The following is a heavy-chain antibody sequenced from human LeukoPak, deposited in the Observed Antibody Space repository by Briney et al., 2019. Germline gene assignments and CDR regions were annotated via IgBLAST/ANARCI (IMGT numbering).Heavy chain of an antibody. CDR1: GGSISSSSYY. Sequence: SETLSLTCTVSGGSISSSSYYWGWLRQPPGKGLEWIVSIYYSGSTYYNPSLKSRVTISVDTSKNQFSLKLSSVTAADTAVYYCARLGRIAVAGTGLVGYWGQGTLVTVSS. CDR2: IYYSGST. J-gene: IGHJ4*02. D-gene: IGHD6-19*01. CDR3: ARLGRIAVAGTGLVGY. V-gene: IGHV4-39*01.